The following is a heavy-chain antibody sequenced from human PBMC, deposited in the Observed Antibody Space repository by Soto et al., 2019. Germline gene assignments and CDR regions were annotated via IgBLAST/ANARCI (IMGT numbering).Heavy chain of an antibody. CDR3: ARDRYCGGDCYYEHYYGMDV. CDR2: LYYSGIT. J-gene: IGHJ6*02. D-gene: IGHD2-21*02. V-gene: IGHV4-61*01. Sequence: PSEPLSPTFINSSCAVSTFKYNWSWITHPPGQVLEWIGYLYYSGITNYNPSLKSRVTISVDTSKNQFSLKLSSVTAADTAVYYCARDRYCGGDCYYEHYYGMDVWGQGTAVTVSS. CDR1: SCAVSTFKYN.